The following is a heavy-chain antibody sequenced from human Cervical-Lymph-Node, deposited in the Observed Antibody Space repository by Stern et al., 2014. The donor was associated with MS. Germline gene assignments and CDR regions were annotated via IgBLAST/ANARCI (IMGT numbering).Heavy chain of an antibody. D-gene: IGHD2-8*01. J-gene: IGHJ6*02. CDR2: INSDGSGT. V-gene: IGHV3-74*02. CDR1: GFTFSSQW. CDR3: ARSNYGMDV. Sequence: EVQLVESGGGVVQPGGSLRLSCAASGFTFSSQWMHWVRQVPGKGLVWVSRINSDGSGTSYADSGKGRFTISRDNAKKTLYLQMDSLRAEDTAVYYCARSNYGMDVWGQGTTVTVSS.